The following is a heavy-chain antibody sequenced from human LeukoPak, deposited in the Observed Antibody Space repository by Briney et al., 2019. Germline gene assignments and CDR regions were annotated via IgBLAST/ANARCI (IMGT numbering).Heavy chain of an antibody. CDR2: INPNSGGT. V-gene: IGHV1-2*06. Sequence: ASVKVSCKASGYTFTSHDINWVRQATGQGLEWMGRINPNSGGTNYAQKFQGRVTMTRDTSISTAYMELSRLRSDDTAVYYCARDLNAWYQLLFYWGQGTLVTVSS. CDR3: ARDLNAWYQLLFY. CDR1: GYTFTSHD. D-gene: IGHD2-2*01. J-gene: IGHJ4*02.